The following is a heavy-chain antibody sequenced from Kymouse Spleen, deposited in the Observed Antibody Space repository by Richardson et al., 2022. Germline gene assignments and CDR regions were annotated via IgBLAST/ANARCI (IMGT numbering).Heavy chain of an antibody. D-gene: IGHD1-7*01. CDR3: ARRWNYSTFDAFDI. J-gene: IGHJ3*02. CDR1: GGSISSSSYY. Sequence: QLQLQESGPGLVKPSETLSLTCTVSGGSISSSSYYWGWIRQPPGKGLEWIGSIYYSGSTYYNPSLKSRVTISVDTSKNQFSLKLSSVTAADTAVYYCARRWNYSTFDAFDIWGQGTMVTVSS. V-gene: IGHV4-39*01. CDR2: IYYSGST.